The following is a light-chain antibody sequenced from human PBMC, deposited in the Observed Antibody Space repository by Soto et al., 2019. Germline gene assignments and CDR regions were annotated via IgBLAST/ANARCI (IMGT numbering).Light chain of an antibody. Sequence: EIVLTQSPGTLSLSPGERATLSCRASQSVSSSYLAWYQQKPGQAPRLLIYDASSRATAIPDRFSGSGSGTDFTVTISRLEPEDFAVYYCQQYGSSPRTFGKGTKVEIK. CDR2: DAS. CDR1: QSVSSSY. J-gene: IGKJ1*01. CDR3: QQYGSSPRT. V-gene: IGKV3-20*01.